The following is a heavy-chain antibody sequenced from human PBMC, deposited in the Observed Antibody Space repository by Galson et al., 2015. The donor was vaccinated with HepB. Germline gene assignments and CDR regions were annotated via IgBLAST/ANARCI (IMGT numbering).Heavy chain of an antibody. CDR3: ARDKAGWVSGYYDSSGYPKGKYYFDY. V-gene: IGHV3-7*03. CDR2: IKQDGSEK. Sequence: FTFSSYWMSWVRQAPGKGLEWVANIKQDGSEKYYVDSVKGRFTISRDNAKNSLYLQMNSLRAEDTAVYYCARDKAGWVSGYYDSSGYPKGKYYFDYWGQGTLVTVSS. J-gene: IGHJ4*02. CDR1: FTFSSYW. D-gene: IGHD3-22*01.